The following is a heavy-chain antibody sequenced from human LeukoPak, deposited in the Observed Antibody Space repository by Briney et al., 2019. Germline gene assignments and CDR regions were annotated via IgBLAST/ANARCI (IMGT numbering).Heavy chain of an antibody. CDR2: IYSGGST. J-gene: IGHJ6*03. D-gene: IGHD4-11*01. V-gene: IGHV3-53*01. CDR3: ARAPTVTGSYYYYYMDV. CDR1: GFTFSSNY. Sequence: GSLRLPCAASGFTFSSNYMSWVRQAPGKGLEWVSVIYSGGSTYYADSVKGRFTISRDNSKDTLYLQVNSLRAEDTAVYYCARAPTVTGSYYYYYMDVWGKGTTVTVSS.